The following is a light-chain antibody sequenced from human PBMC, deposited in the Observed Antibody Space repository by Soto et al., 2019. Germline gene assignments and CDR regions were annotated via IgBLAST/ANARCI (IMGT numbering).Light chain of an antibody. Sequence: DIQMTQSPSLVSASVGDRVTITCRASQGVRTYLAWYQQKPGTAPRLLIYGASTLQSGVTSRFSGGGSGTDFTLTISSLQPEDSATYYCQQADNFPLTFGGGTKVEIK. V-gene: IGKV1-12*01. J-gene: IGKJ4*01. CDR3: QQADNFPLT. CDR1: QGVRTY. CDR2: GAS.